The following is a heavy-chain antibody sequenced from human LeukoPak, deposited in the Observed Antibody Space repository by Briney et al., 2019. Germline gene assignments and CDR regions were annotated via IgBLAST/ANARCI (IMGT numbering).Heavy chain of an antibody. J-gene: IGHJ5*02. D-gene: IGHD3-10*01. CDR1: GGSINSYY. Sequence: PSETLSLTCTVSGGSINSYYWSWIRQPAGKGLEWIGRIYTSGDTNYNPSLKSRVTMSVDTSKNQFSLKLSSVTAADTAVYYCARDLHGSGTWDWFDPWGQGTLVTVSS. CDR3: ARDLHGSGTWDWFDP. V-gene: IGHV4-4*07. CDR2: IYTSGDT.